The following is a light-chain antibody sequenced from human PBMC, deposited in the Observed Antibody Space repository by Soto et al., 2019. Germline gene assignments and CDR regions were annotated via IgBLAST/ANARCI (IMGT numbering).Light chain of an antibody. Sequence: EIVLTQSPGTLSLSPGERATLSCRASQSVSSNYLAWYQQKPGQAPSLLIFGASNRATDIPDRFSGSGSGTDFTLTISRLEPEDFAVYFCQQYGSSVKTFXQGTKVDIK. V-gene: IGKV3-20*01. J-gene: IGKJ1*01. CDR2: GAS. CDR3: QQYGSSVKT. CDR1: QSVSSNY.